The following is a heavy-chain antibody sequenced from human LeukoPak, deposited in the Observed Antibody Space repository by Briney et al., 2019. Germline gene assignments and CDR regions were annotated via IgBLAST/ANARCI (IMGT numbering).Heavy chain of an antibody. J-gene: IGHJ4*02. V-gene: IGHV4-34*01. CDR1: GGSFSGYY. D-gene: IGHD3-9*01. CDR3: ARHVGYYDILTGYYISGGVDY. Sequence: KPSETLSLTCAVYGGSFSGYYWSWIRQPPGKGLEWIGEINHSGSTNYNPSLKSRVTISVDTSKNQFSLKLSSVTAADTAVYYCARHVGYYDILTGYYISGGVDYWGQGTLVTVSS. CDR2: INHSGST.